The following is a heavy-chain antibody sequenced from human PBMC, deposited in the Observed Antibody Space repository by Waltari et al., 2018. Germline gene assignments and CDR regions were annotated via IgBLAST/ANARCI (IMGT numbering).Heavy chain of an antibody. CDR2: ISSGGSTI. CDR3: AREGDGYNEFDY. Sequence: EVQLVESGGDLVQPGGSLRLSCAASGFTFNTYEMNWVRQAPGKGLGLLSYISSGGSTIVYADSVKGRFTISRDNAKKSLYLQMNSLRAEDTAVYYCAREGDGYNEFDYWGQGTLVTVSS. V-gene: IGHV3-48*03. CDR1: GFTFNTYE. J-gene: IGHJ4*02. D-gene: IGHD5-12*01.